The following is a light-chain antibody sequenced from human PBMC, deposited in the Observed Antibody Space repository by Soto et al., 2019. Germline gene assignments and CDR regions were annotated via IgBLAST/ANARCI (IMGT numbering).Light chain of an antibody. V-gene: IGKV3-20*01. CDR1: QTLSNNF. CDR2: GAS. CDR3: QQYLSTPFT. Sequence: EIELTQSPGTLSLSPGERGTLSCRASQTLSNNFLAWFQDKPGQAPRLLMFGASRRATGVPARFSGSGSGTDFTLTISGLEPEDFAVYFCQQYLSTPFTFGQGTKVEIK. J-gene: IGKJ2*01.